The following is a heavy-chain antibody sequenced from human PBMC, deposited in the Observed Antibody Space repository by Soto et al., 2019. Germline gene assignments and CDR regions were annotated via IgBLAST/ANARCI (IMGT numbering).Heavy chain of an antibody. V-gene: IGHV3-30*03. CDR3: ARDCDSGSYLNYYFDL. CDR2: ISNDGNRQ. D-gene: IGHD3-10*01. J-gene: IGHJ4*02. CDR1: GFSFSSQA. Sequence: GSLRLSCVASGFSFSSQAMHWVRQAPGKGLEWVAAISNDGNRQLYADSVKDRFTISRDNSKNSLYLQMNSLRVEDTAVYYCARDCDSGSYLNYYFDLWGQGTLVTVSS.